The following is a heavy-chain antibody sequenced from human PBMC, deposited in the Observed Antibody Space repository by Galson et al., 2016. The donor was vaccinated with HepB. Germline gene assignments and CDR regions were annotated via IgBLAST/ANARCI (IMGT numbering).Heavy chain of an antibody. J-gene: IGHJ3*02. CDR1: GFTFSSYA. D-gene: IGHD6-19*01. Sequence: SLRLSCAASGFTFSSYAMTWVRQAPGKGLEWVSVIYIDGNAYYAGSVKGRFTMSRDSSQNTVYLQMNSLGAEDTAVYYCARDHGSARYGGAFDIWGQGTVVTVSS. CDR3: ARDHGSARYGGAFDI. V-gene: IGHV3-53*01. CDR2: IYIDGNA.